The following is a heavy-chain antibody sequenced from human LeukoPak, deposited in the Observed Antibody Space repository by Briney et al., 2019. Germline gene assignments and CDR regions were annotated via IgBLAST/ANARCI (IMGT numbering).Heavy chain of an antibody. Sequence: PGGSLRLSCAASGFTFSSYWMHWVRQAPGKGLVWVSRINSDGSSTSYADSGKGRFTISRDNAKNTLYLQMNSLRAEDTAVYYCARDYTQYYYYYYMDVWGKGTTVTVSS. CDR1: GFTFSSYW. V-gene: IGHV3-74*01. CDR2: INSDGSST. J-gene: IGHJ6*03. D-gene: IGHD3-16*01. CDR3: ARDYTQYYYYYYMDV.